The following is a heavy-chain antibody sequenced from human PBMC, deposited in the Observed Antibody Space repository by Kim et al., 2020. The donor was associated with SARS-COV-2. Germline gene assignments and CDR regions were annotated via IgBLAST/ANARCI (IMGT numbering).Heavy chain of an antibody. J-gene: IGHJ4*02. Sequence: SLSLFFFSSFFPFYSFSFPFFLPFPFPLLEWVSLISCDCFEIKYADSVEGRFTISSDTRTKSVYLQMNSLRSEDTALYYCARGHQWLIKNWGQGTQVTVSS. CDR2: ISCDCFEI. CDR1: FFPFYSFS. D-gene: IGHD6-19*01. CDR3: ARGHQWLIKN. V-gene: IGHV3-43*01.